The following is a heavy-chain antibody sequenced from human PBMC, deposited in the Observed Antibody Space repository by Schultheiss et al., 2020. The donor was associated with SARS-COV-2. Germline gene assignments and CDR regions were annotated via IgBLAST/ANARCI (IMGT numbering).Heavy chain of an antibody. D-gene: IGHD2-2*01. CDR1: GYTFTSYG. V-gene: IGHV1-18*01. CDR2: ISAYNGNT. Sequence: ASVKVSCKASGYTFTSYGISWVRQAPGQGLEWMGWISAYNGNTNYAQKLQGRVTMTTDTSTSTAYMELRSLRSEDTAVYYCARYHQLLIRGLYYYYYGMDVWGQGTTVTVSS. CDR3: ARYHQLLIRGLYYYYYGMDV. J-gene: IGHJ6*02.